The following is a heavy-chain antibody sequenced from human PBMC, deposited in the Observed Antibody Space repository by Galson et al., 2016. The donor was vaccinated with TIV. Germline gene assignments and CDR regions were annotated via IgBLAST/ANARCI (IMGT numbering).Heavy chain of an antibody. CDR2: FDPEAGRT. V-gene: IGHV1-24*01. CDR1: GYTLSGIA. J-gene: IGHJ4*02. D-gene: IGHD3-22*01. Sequence: SVKVSCKASGYTLSGIAMHWVRQAPGEGLEWVGGFDPEAGRTIYAQKFHGRVTVTEGTATDTAYMELNNLRSDDTAVYYCATVAWFPGLSLDSWGQGTLVIVSS. CDR3: ATVAWFPGLSLDS.